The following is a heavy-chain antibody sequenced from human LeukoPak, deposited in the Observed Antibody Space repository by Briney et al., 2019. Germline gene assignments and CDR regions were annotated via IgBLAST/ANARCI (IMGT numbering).Heavy chain of an antibody. CDR1: RLTFSSYA. V-gene: IGHV3-23*01. J-gene: IGHJ6*02. CDR3: AKDTSPLYYYYCMDV. Sequence: PGGSLRLSCAASRLTFSSYAMRWVRQAPGKGGEWVSGISGSGGSTYYADSVKGRFTISKDNSKNTLYLQMNTLTAEDTAVYYCAKDTSPLYYYYCMDVWGQGTTVTVSS. D-gene: IGHD2-2*01. CDR2: ISGSGGST.